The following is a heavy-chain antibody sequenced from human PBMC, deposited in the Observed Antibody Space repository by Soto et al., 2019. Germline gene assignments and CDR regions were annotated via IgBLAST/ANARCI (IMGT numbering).Heavy chain of an antibody. CDR2: ISSSSSSI. CDR1: GVIFSSYA. D-gene: IGHD7-27*01. CDR3: ARDLSWGSNWYYYMDV. Sequence: GGSLRLSCAASGVIFSSYAMTWVRQAPGKGLEWVSYISSSSSSIDYADSVKGRFTVSRDNARNSLYLQMNSLRAEDTAVYYCARDLSWGSNWYYYMDVWGKGTTVTVSS. J-gene: IGHJ6*03. V-gene: IGHV3-48*01.